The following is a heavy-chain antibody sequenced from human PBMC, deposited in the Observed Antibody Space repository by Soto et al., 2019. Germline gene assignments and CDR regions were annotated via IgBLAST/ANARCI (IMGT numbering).Heavy chain of an antibody. V-gene: IGHV1-18*01. Sequence: ASVKGSCKASGYTFSSYGISWVRQAPGQGLEWLGWISASTSKTKYAQKFQGRVTMTTDRSTSTVDMELRGLRSDDTAVYYCARVEAAMSGHWFDPWGQGTLVTVSS. CDR2: ISASTSKT. J-gene: IGHJ5*02. CDR1: GYTFSSYG. CDR3: ARVEAAMSGHWFDP. D-gene: IGHD2-2*01.